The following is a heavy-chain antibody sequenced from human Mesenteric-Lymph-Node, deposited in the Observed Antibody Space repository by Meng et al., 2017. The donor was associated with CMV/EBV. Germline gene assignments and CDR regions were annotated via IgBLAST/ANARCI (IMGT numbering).Heavy chain of an antibody. J-gene: IGHJ3*02. Sequence: SVKVSCKASGGTFSSYAISWVRQAPGQGLEWMGGIIPIFGTANYAQKFQGRVTITTDESTSTAYMELSSLRSEDTAVYYCTKPPIPTTGWGAFHIWGQGTMVTVSS. CDR1: GGTFSSYA. CDR2: IIPIFGTA. D-gene: IGHD1-1*01. CDR3: TKPPIPTTGWGAFHI. V-gene: IGHV1-69*05.